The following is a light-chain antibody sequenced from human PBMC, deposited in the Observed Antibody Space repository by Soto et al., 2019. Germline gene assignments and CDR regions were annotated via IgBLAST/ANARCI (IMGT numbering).Light chain of an antibody. V-gene: IGLV2-8*01. J-gene: IGLJ2*01. CDR3: TSYAAGKNVV. CDR1: SSDVGNYNY. CDR2: EVT. Sequence: QSVLTQPPSASGSPGQSVTISCTGTSSDVGNYNYVSWYQQHPGKAPKLMIYEVTKRTSGVPDRFSGSKSGNTASLPVSGLQAEDEAEYYCTSYAAGKNVVFGGGTKLTVL.